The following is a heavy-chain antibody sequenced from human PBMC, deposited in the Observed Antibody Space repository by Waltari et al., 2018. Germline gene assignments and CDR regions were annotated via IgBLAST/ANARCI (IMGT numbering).Heavy chain of an antibody. CDR1: GFNLDDHG. V-gene: IGHV3-20*04. CDR3: AREKLMGEYIDF. J-gene: IGHJ4*02. CDR2: INWNGGST. D-gene: IGHD2-15*01. Sequence: EVQLVESGGGVRRPGGSLRLAGAAYGFNLDDHGMRWVRQAPGKGLEWVSSINWNGGSTCYADSVRGRFTISRDNAKNSLYLQMNSLRADDTALYYCAREKLMGEYIDFWGQGTLVTVSS.